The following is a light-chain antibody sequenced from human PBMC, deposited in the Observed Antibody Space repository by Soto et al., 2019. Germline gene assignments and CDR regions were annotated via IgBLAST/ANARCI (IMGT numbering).Light chain of an antibody. Sequence: DIQMTQSPSTLSASVGDRVTITCRASQSISSGLAWYQQKPGKAPKLLIYDASRLESGVPSRFSGSGSGTEFTLTISSLQPDDFATYYCQQYNSYSPTFGPGTKVDIK. CDR3: QQYNSYSPT. J-gene: IGKJ3*01. V-gene: IGKV1-5*01. CDR2: DAS. CDR1: QSISSG.